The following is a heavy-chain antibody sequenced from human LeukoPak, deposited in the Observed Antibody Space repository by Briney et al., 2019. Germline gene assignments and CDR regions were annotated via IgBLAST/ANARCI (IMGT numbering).Heavy chain of an antibody. D-gene: IGHD4/OR15-4a*01. J-gene: IGHJ4*02. CDR1: GFTYDDYG. CDR2: INWNGGST. CDR3: ARVVTYASNYYFDY. V-gene: IGHV3-20*04. Sequence: GGPLRLPCAASGFTYDDYGMSWVRQATGKGLEGVSGINWNGGSTGYADSVKGRFTISRDNAKNSLYLQMNSLRAEDTALYYCARVVTYASNYYFDYWGQGTLVTVSS.